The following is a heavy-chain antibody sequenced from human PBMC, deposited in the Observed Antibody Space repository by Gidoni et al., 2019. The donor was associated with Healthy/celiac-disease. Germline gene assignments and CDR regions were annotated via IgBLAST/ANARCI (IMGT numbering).Heavy chain of an antibody. Sequence: QVQLQESCPGLVQPSQTLSLTCTVPGGSISSGGYYCSWIRQHPGKGLEWIGYIYHSGSTYYNPALKSRVTISVDTSKNQCSLKLSSVTAADTAVYYCARGSPRALGRSRGYWYFDLWGRGTRVTVSS. J-gene: IGHJ2*01. CDR2: IYHSGST. CDR1: GGSISSGGYY. V-gene: IGHV4-31*03. D-gene: IGHD7-27*01. CDR3: ARGSPRALGRSRGYWYFDL.